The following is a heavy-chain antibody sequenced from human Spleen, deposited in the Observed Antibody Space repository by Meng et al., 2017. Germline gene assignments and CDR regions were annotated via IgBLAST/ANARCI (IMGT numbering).Heavy chain of an antibody. V-gene: IGHV3-15*01. J-gene: IGHJ4*01. Sequence: EVQLVESGGGFVKPGGSLSISCAAYGFTFSNAWMTWVSQAPGKGLEWIGRMKSNVDGGTVDYAAAVKGRFFISRDDSENTFYLQMNSLKTEDTAVYYCSGHVDYWGHGTLVTVSS. CDR1: GFTFSNAW. CDR2: MKSNVDGGTV. CDR3: SGHVDY.